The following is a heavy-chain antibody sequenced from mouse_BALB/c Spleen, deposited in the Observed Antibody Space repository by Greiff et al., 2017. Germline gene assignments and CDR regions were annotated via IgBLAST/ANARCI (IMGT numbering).Heavy chain of an antibody. J-gene: IGHJ4*01. D-gene: IGHD2-14*01. Sequence: EVMLVESGGGLVKPGGSLKLSCAASGFTFSSYAMSWVRQSPEKRLEWVAEISSGGSYTYYPDTVTGRFTISRDNAKNTLYLEMSSLRSEDTAMYYCARDYRYDGYAMDYWGQGTSVTVSS. CDR2: ISSGGSYT. CDR3: ARDYRYDGYAMDY. CDR1: GFTFSSYA. V-gene: IGHV5-9-4*01.